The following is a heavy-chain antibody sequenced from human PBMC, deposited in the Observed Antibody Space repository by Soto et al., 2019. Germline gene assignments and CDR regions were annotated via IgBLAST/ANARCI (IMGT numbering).Heavy chain of an antibody. V-gene: IGHV3-23*01. CDR3: AGGRGGCGTDGFDI. J-gene: IGHJ3*02. Sequence: EVQLLESGGGLVQPGGSLRPSCAASGFTFSSYAMSWVRQAPGKGLEWVSAISGSGGNTYYADSVKGRFTISRDNSNTTLEVEMNILSAEDTDGYYCAGGRGGCGTDGFDIWGQGTMVTVSS. D-gene: IGHD3-10*01. CDR1: GFTFSSYA. CDR2: ISGSGGNT.